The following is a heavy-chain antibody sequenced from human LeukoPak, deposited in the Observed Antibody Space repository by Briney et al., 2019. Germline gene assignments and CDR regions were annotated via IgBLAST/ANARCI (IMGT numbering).Heavy chain of an antibody. CDR3: AKGGISSSLDY. CDR1: GFTFSSYE. D-gene: IGHD6-6*01. V-gene: IGHV3-48*03. Sequence: GGSLRLSCAASGFTFSSYEMNWVRQAPGKGLEWVSYISSSGSTKYYADSVRGRFTISRDNAKNSLYLQMDSLRAEDTAVYYCAKGGISSSLDYWGQGTLVTVSS. J-gene: IGHJ4*02. CDR2: ISSSGSTK.